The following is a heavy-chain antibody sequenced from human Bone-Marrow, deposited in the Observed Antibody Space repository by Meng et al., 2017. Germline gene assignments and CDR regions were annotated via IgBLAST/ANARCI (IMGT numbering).Heavy chain of an antibody. Sequence: GESLKISCAVSGVSFTDSDIHWVRQASGKGLEWVGRIRSKPKSYAAAYAASVRGRFTISRDDSENTAYLQMNSLRAEDTAVYYCARDTQLELAYYFDYWGQGTLVTVSS. CDR2: IRSKPKSYAA. J-gene: IGHJ4*02. CDR1: GVSFTDSD. CDR3: ARDTQLELAYYFDY. V-gene: IGHV3-73*01. D-gene: IGHD1-1*01.